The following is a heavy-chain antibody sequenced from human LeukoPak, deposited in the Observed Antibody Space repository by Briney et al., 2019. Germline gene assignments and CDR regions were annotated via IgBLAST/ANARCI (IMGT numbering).Heavy chain of an antibody. V-gene: IGHV3-33*01. CDR3: ARETALSAFDH. J-gene: IGHJ4*02. CDR2: IGYDGNNK. Sequence: GGSLRLSCAAAEFTFSAYDMHWVRQAPGKGLGWVARIGYDGNNKYHAESVKGRFTISRDNSKKTVYLEMNSLRAEDTAVYYCARETALSAFDHWGQGTLVTVSS. CDR1: EFTFSAYD.